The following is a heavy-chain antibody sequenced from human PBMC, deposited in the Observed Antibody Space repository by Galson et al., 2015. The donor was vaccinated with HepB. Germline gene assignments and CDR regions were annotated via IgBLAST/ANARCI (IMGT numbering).Heavy chain of an antibody. CDR3: ARDLAYYDILTGYVPLDY. CDR1: GFTFSSYS. J-gene: IGHJ4*02. D-gene: IGHD3-9*01. Sequence: SLRLSCAASGFTFSSYSMNWVRQAPGKGLEWVSYISSSSTIYYADSVKGRFTISRDNAKNSLYLQMNSLRAEDTAVYYCARDLAYYDILTGYVPLDYWGQGTLVTVSS. V-gene: IGHV3-48*04. CDR2: ISSSSTI.